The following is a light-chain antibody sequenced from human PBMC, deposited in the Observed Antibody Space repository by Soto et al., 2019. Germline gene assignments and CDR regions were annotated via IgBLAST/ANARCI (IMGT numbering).Light chain of an antibody. CDR3: QHRSNWPLT. V-gene: IGKV3-11*01. J-gene: IGKJ4*01. CDR1: QSVSHS. Sequence: DIVLTQSPATLSLSPGERASLSCRASQSVSHSLVWYQQRPGQSPRLLIYDASNRATGIPARFSGSGSGTDFTLTISSLEPEDFAVYYCQHRSNWPLTFGGGTKVEIK. CDR2: DAS.